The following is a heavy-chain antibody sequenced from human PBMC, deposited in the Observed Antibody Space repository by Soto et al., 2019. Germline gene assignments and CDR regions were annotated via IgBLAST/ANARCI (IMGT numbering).Heavy chain of an antibody. V-gene: IGHV4-34*01. CDR1: GGSFRGYY. CDR3: ARARMVRGVIVRGYGMDV. J-gene: IGHJ6*02. Sequence: PSETLSLTCAVYGGSFRGYYWSWIRQPPGKGLEWIGEINHSGSTNYNPSLKSRVTISVDTSKNQFSLKLSSVTAADTAVYYCARARMVRGVIVRGYGMDVWGQGTTVTVSS. CDR2: INHSGST. D-gene: IGHD3-10*01.